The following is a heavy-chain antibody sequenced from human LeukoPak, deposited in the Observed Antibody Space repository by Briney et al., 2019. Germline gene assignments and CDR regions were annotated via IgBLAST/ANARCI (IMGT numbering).Heavy chain of an antibody. CDR3: ARHTQGWFDP. J-gene: IGHJ5*02. CDR2: ISYSGST. V-gene: IGHV4-59*08. Sequence: SETLSLTCTVSGGSISGYYWSWIRQPPGKGLEWIGYISYSGSTNYNPSLKSRVTISIDTSKNQFSLKLSSVTAADTAVYYCARHTQGWFDPWGQGTLVTVSS. CDR1: GGSISGYY.